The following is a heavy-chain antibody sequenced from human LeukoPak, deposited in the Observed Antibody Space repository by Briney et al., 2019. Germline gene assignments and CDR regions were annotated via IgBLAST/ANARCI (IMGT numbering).Heavy chain of an antibody. CDR1: GGSISSYY. D-gene: IGHD2/OR15-2a*01. CDR3: ARLLRRDNWFDP. J-gene: IGHJ5*02. Sequence: SETLSLTCTVSGGSISSYYWGWIRQPPGKGLEWIGSIYYSGSTYYNPSLKSRVTISVDTSKNQFSLKLSSVTAADTAVYYCARLLRRDNWFDPWGQGTLVTVSS. CDR2: IYYSGST. V-gene: IGHV4-39*01.